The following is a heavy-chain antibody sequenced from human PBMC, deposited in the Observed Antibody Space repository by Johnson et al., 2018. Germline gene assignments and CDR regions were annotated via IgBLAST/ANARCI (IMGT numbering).Heavy chain of an antibody. CDR2: IGSGSNT. D-gene: IGHD4-17*01. CDR1: GFTFSNYA. Sequence: RLSCAASGFTFSNYAMTWVRQAPGEGLDWVSTIGSGSNTFYADSVKGRFTISRDNSKNTLYLQMNSLRADDTAVYYCAKRMSPTTLRWEAFDIWGQGTMVTVSS. CDR3: AKRMSPTTLRWEAFDI. V-gene: IGHV3-23*01. J-gene: IGHJ3*02.